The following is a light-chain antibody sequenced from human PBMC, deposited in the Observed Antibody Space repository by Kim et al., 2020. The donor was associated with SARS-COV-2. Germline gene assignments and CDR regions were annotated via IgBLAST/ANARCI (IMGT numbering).Light chain of an antibody. Sequence: DIQMTQSPSSLSASVGDRVTITCRASQSISSYLNWYQQKPGEAPRLLIYAASNLQSGVPSRFSGSGSETDFTLTITTLQPEDFATYSCQQTDTIPYTFGQGTKVDIK. J-gene: IGKJ2*01. CDR1: QSISSY. CDR3: QQTDTIPYT. CDR2: AAS. V-gene: IGKV1-39*01.